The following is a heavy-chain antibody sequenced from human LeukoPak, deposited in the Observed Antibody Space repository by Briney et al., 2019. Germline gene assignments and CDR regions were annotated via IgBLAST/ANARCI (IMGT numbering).Heavy chain of an antibody. CDR3: ARSRNNWFDP. CDR1: GGSISSYY. J-gene: IGHJ5*02. V-gene: IGHV4-4*07. Sequence: SETLSLTCTVSGGSISSYYWSWIRQPAGKGLEWIGRIYNSGSTTYNPSLKSRVTISVDTSKNQFSLKLSSVTAADTAVYYCARSRNNWFDPWGQGTLVTVSS. CDR2: IYNSGST.